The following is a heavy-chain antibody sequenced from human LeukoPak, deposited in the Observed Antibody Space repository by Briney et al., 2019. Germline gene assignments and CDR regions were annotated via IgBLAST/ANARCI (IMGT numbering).Heavy chain of an antibody. CDR1: GYTLTELS. V-gene: IGHV1-24*01. Sequence: GASVKVSCKVSGYTLTELSMHWVRQAPGKGLEWMGGFDPEDGETIYAQKFQGRVTMTEDTSTDTAYMELSSLRSEDTAVYYCARALRSYYDSSGYYYPDYWGQGTLVTVSS. CDR3: ARALRSYYDSSGYYYPDY. CDR2: FDPEDGET. J-gene: IGHJ4*02. D-gene: IGHD3-22*01.